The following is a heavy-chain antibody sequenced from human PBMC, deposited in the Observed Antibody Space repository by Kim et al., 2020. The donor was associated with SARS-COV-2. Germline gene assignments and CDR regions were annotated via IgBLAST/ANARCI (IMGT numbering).Heavy chain of an antibody. J-gene: IGHJ4*02. D-gene: IGHD5-12*01. CDR1: GGSINNFY. CDR2: IYYTGTT. Sequence: SETLSLTCTVSGGSINNFYWSWIRQPPGKGLEWIGYIYYTGTTNYSPSLKSRITISVDTSKNQFSLNLSSLTAADTAVYYCVRQDSGPVLMGVNYWGGGT. CDR3: VRQDSGPVLMGVNY. V-gene: IGHV4-59*08.